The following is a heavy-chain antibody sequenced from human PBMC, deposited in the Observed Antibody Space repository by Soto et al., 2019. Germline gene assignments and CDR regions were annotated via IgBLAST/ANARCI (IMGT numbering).Heavy chain of an antibody. D-gene: IGHD6-25*01. CDR2: ISGSGSDT. J-gene: IGHJ4*02. CDR1: GFVFGNSA. V-gene: IGHV3-23*01. Sequence: HGGSLRLSCAASGFVFGNSAMSWVRQAPGKGLEWVSAISGSGSDTYYADSVEGRFTISRDNFNNALFLQVGSLRAEDTAVYYCATQKRLRYGAPDYWGPGTLVTVSS. CDR3: ATQKRLRYGAPDY.